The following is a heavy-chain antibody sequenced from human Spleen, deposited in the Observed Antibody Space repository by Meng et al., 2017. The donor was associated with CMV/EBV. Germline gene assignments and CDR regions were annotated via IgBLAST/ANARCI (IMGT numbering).Heavy chain of an antibody. CDR2: ISGNTGFI. D-gene: IGHD3-3*01. J-gene: IGHJ6*02. CDR3: ARELDDFWSGYGMDV. V-gene: IGHV3-11*05. CDR1: GFTFSDYY. Sequence: GGSLRLSCAASGFTFSDYYMSWIRQAPGKGLEWVSGISGNTGFIGYADSVKGRFTISRDNSKNTLYLQMNSLRAEDTAVYYCARELDDFWSGYGMDVWGQGTTVTVSS.